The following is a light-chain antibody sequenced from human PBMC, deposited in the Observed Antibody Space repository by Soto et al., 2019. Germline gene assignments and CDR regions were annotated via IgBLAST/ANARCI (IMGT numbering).Light chain of an antibody. CDR1: QSISYY. V-gene: IGKV1-39*01. Sequence: DIQMTHSPSSLSASVGDRVTITCRASQSISYYLNWYQQKPGKAPKLLIYAASTLQSGVPSRFSGSGSGTDFTLTISSLQPEDFATYYCQQSYSTLWTFGQGTKVEIK. CDR2: AAS. CDR3: QQSYSTLWT. J-gene: IGKJ1*01.